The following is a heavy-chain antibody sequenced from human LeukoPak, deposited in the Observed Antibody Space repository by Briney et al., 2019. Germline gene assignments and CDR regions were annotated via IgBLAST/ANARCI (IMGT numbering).Heavy chain of an antibody. V-gene: IGHV1-2*02. CDR3: ARHQGYCGGDCYQDY. CDR2: IDPNSGGT. J-gene: IGHJ4*02. CDR1: RFTFTVYY. D-gene: IGHD2-21*02. Sequence: ASVKVSFKASRFTFTVYYIHWVRQAPGQGLEGMGWIDPNSGGTNYAPRFQGRGTMTRDTSISTAYMELSRLRSDDTAVYYCARHQGYCGGDCYQDYWGQGTLVTVSS.